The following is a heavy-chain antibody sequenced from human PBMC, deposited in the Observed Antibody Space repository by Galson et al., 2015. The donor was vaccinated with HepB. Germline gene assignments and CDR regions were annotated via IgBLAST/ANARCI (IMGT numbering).Heavy chain of an antibody. D-gene: IGHD3-16*01. CDR2: ISGSGGST. V-gene: IGHV3-23*01. Sequence: SLRLSCADYGFTFSSYAMSWVRQAPGKGLEWVSAISGSGGSTYYADSVKGRFTISRDNSKNTLYLQMNSLRAEDTAVYYCAKDRTFGGAIEVQFDPWGQGTLVTVSS. J-gene: IGHJ5*02. CDR3: AKDRTFGGAIEVQFDP. CDR1: GFTFSSYA.